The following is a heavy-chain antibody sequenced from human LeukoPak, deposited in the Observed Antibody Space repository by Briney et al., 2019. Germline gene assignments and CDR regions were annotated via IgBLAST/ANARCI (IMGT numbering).Heavy chain of an antibody. CDR3: ARQSIAAASWFDP. CDR2: IYYSGST. J-gene: IGHJ5*02. Sequence: PSETLSLTCTVSGGSFSGSSYYWGWIRQPPGKGLEWIGSIYYSGSTYYNPSLKSRVTISVDTSKNQSSLKLSSVTAADTAVYYCARQSIAAASWFDPWGQGTLVTVSS. D-gene: IGHD6-13*01. V-gene: IGHV4-39*01. CDR1: GGSFSGSSYY.